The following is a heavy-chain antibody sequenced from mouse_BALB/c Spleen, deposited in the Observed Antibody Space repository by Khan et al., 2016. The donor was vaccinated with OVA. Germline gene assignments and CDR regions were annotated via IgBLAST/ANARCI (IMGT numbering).Heavy chain of an antibody. CDR2: INPTSGYT. V-gene: IGHV1-7*01. CDR3: DRGRIDY. J-gene: IGHJ2*01. Sequence: QVQLQQSGAELAKPGASVKMSCTASGYTFTSYWMHWIKQRPGQGLEWIGYINPTSGYTDYNQKFTDKATLTADKSSSTAYMQLSSLTSDDSAVYYCDRGRIDYWGQGTALTVAS. D-gene: IGHD1-1*01. CDR1: GYTFTSYW.